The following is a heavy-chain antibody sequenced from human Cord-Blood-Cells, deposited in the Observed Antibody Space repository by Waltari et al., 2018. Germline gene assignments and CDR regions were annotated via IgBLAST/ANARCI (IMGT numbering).Heavy chain of an antibody. D-gene: IGHD4-17*01. J-gene: IGHJ2*01. Sequence: QVQLQESGPGLVKPSETLSLTCTVSGGSISSNYWSWIRQPAGKGLEWIGRIYTSGSTNYNPSLKSRVTMSVDTSKNQFSLKLSSVTAADTAVYYCARDLRLYGDYWYCDLWGRGTLVTVSS. CDR1: GGSISSNY. CDR2: IYTSGST. V-gene: IGHV4-4*07. CDR3: ARDLRLYGDYWYCDL.